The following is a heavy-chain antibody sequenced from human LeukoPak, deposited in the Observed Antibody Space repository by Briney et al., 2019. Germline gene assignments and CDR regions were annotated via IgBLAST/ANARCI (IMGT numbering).Heavy chain of an antibody. D-gene: IGHD3-10*01. V-gene: IGHV4-59*11. CDR3: ARLSSMVRGVIIEHNWFDP. J-gene: IGHJ5*02. CDR2: IYYSGST. CDR1: GDSITTTHW. Sequence: SGTLSLTCTVSGDSITTTHWWSWIRQPPGKGLEWIGYIYYSGSTNYNPSLKSRVTISVDTSKNQFSLKLSSVTAADTAVYYCARLSSMVRGVIIEHNWFDPWGQGTLVTVSS.